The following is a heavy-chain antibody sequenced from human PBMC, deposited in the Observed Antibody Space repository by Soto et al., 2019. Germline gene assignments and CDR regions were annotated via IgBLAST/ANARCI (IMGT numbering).Heavy chain of an antibody. Sequence: QVQLVQSGAEVKKPGSSVKVSCKASGGTFKKSAISWVRQAPGQGLEWMGGIILIFGIPNYAQKFQGRVTITADESTSAVSMELSSLGSEDTAVYYCVREGDGYSLDDWGQGTLVTVSS. CDR3: VREGDGYSLDD. V-gene: IGHV1-69*12. CDR1: GGTFKKSA. D-gene: IGHD4-4*01. CDR2: IILIFGIP. J-gene: IGHJ4*02.